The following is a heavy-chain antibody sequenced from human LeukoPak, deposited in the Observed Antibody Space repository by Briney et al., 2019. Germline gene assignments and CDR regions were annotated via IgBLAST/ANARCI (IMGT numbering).Heavy chain of an antibody. D-gene: IGHD4-23*01. Sequence: PGGSLRLSCAASGFTFSSYSMNWVRQAPGKGLEWVSYISSSSSTIYYADSVKGRFTISRDNSKNTLYLQMDSLRAEDTAVYYCASAANVVTLGIDYWGQGTLVTVSS. V-gene: IGHV3-48*01. CDR1: GFTFSSYS. CDR2: ISSSSSTI. J-gene: IGHJ4*02. CDR3: ASAANVVTLGIDY.